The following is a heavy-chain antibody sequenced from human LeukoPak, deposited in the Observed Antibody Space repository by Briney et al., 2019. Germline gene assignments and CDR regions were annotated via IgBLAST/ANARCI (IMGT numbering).Heavy chain of an antibody. CDR2: IYISGST. D-gene: IGHD3-3*01. J-gene: IGHJ6*03. Sequence: NPSETLSLTCTVSGGSISSYYWSWIRQPAGKGLEWIGRIYISGSTYYNPSLKSRVTISVDTSKNQFSLKLSSVTAADTAVYYCARLWRGYYYYMDVWGKGTTVTISS. V-gene: IGHV4-4*07. CDR3: ARLWRGYYYYMDV. CDR1: GGSISSYY.